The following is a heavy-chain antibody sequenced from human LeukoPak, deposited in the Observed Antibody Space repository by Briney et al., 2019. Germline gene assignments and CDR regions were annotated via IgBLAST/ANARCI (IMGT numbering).Heavy chain of an antibody. J-gene: IGHJ6*03. CDR2: IIPIFGTA. V-gene: IGHV1-69*05. D-gene: IGHD4-17*01. CDR1: GGTFSSYA. Sequence: AASVKVSCKASGGTFSSYAISWVRQAPGQGREWMGGIIPIFGTANYAQKFQGRVTITTDESTSTAYMELSSLRSEDTAVYYCARDLGGGVTTGSHYYYYYMDVWGKGTTVTVSS. CDR3: ARDLGGGVTTGSHYYYYYMDV.